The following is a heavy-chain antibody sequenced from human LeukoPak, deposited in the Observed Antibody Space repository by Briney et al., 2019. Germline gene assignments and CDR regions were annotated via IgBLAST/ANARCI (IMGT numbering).Heavy chain of an antibody. CDR3: ATFKGYCSSTSCYTGFDY. J-gene: IGHJ4*02. D-gene: IGHD2-2*02. CDR1: GYTLTELS. CDR2: FDPEDGET. Sequence: ASVKVSCKVSGYTLTELSMHWVRQAPGKGLEWMGGFDPEDGETIYAQKFQGRVTMTEDTSTDTAYMELSSLRSEDTAVYYCATFKGYCSSTSCYTGFDYWGQGTLVTVSS. V-gene: IGHV1-24*01.